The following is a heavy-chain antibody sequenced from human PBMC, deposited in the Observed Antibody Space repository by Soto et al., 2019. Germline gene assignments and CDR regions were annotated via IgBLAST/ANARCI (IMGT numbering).Heavy chain of an antibody. CDR2: ISSSSSTI. CDR1: GFTFSSYS. V-gene: IGHV3-48*01. Sequence: EVQLVESGGGLVQPGGSLRLSCAASGFTFSSYSMNWVRQAPGKGLEWVSYISSSSSTIYYADSVRGRFTISRDNVKHSLYLQMKSLRAGDTAVYYCARDKSRSPLDYWGQGTLVTVSS. CDR3: ARDKSRSPLDY. D-gene: IGHD2-2*01. J-gene: IGHJ4*02.